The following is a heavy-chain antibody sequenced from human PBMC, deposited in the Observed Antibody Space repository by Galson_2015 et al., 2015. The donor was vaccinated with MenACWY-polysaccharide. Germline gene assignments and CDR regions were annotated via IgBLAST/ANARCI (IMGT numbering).Heavy chain of an antibody. CDR1: GFTFGDYA. CDR2: IRSKAYGGTT. D-gene: IGHD6-19*01. Sequence: SLRLSCAASGFTFGDYAMSWFRQAPGKGLEWVGFIRSKAYGGTTEYAASVKGRFTISRDDSKSIAYLQMNSLKTEDTAVYYCTRVTRQQWLVLLYFDYWGQGTLVTVSS. CDR3: TRVTRQQWLVLLYFDY. V-gene: IGHV3-49*03. J-gene: IGHJ4*02.